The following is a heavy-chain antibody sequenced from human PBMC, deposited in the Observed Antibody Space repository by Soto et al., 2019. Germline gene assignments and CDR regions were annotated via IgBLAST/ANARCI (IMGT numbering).Heavy chain of an antibody. D-gene: IGHD6-25*01. J-gene: IGHJ4*02. Sequence: ASVKVSCKASGYTFTSYDITWVRQATGQGLEWMGWLNPNRGNTGYAQKFQVRVTMTRNTSISTAYMELSSLRSEDTAVYYCATGRLGGRGYWGQGTLVTVSS. CDR2: LNPNRGNT. V-gene: IGHV1-8*01. CDR1: GYTFTSYD. CDR3: ATGRLGGRGY.